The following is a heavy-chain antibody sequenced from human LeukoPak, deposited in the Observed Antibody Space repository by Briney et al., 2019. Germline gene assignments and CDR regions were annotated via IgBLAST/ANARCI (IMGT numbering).Heavy chain of an antibody. CDR1: GYTFTSYY. V-gene: IGHV1-46*01. D-gene: IGHD3-10*01. CDR2: INPSGGST. J-gene: IGHJ4*02. CDR3: ATSKRVLWFGELTYLFDY. Sequence: ASVKVSCKASGYTFTSYYMHWVRQAPGQGLEWMGIINPSGGSTSYAQKFQGRVTMTRDTSTDTAYMELSSLRSEDTAVYYCATSKRVLWFGELTYLFDYWGQGTLVTVSS.